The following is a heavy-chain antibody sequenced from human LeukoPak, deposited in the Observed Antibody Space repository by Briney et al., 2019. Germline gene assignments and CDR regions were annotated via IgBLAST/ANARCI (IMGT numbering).Heavy chain of an antibody. J-gene: IGHJ4*02. V-gene: IGHV1-69*13. CDR1: GGTFSSYA. Sequence: SVKVSCKASGGTFSSYANSWVRQAPGQGLEWMGGIIPIFGTANYAQKFQGRVTITADESTSTAYMELSSLRSEDTAVYYCARNYYDRRELRYWGQGTLVTVSS. CDR2: IIPIFGTA. D-gene: IGHD3-22*01. CDR3: ARNYYDRRELRY.